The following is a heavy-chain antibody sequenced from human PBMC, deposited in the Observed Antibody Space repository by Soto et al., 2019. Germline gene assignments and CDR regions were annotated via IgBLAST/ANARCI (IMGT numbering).Heavy chain of an antibody. CDR1: GFSLSTSGMC. V-gene: IGHV2-70*11. J-gene: IGHJ6*03. D-gene: IGHD3-3*01. CDR3: ARIRRTYYDFWSGPTLDYYYYMDV. CDR2: IDWDDDK. Sequence: GSGPTLVNPTQTLTLTCTFSGFSLSTSGMCVSWIRQPPGKALEWLARIDWDDDKYYSTSLKTRLTISKDTSKNQVVLTMTNMDPEDTATYYCARIRRTYYDFWSGPTLDYYYYMDVWGKGTTVTVSS.